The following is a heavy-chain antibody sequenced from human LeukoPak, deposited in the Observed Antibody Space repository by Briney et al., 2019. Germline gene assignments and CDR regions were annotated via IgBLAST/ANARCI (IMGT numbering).Heavy chain of an antibody. CDR1: GFTLTHYG. CDR3: AIRPGSGGY. V-gene: IGHV3-21*01. D-gene: IGHD3-10*01. Sequence: GGSLRLSCTASGFTLTHYGMHWVRQAPGKGLEWVSSISSSSSYIYYADSVKGRFTISRDNAKNSLYLQMNSLRAEDTAVYYCAIRPGSGGYWGQGTLVTVSS. J-gene: IGHJ4*02. CDR2: ISSSSSYI.